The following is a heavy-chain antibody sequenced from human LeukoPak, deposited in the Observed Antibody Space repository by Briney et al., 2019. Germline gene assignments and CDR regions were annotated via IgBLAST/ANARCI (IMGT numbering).Heavy chain of an antibody. CDR2: ISAHNGNT. CDR1: GYTFTSYG. Sequence: GASVKVSCKASGYTFTSYGISWVRQAPGQGLEWMGWISAHNGNTNYAQKLQGRVTMTTDTSTSTAYMELRSLRSDDTAVYYCAKHPNIVATTDYFDYWGQGTLVTVSS. J-gene: IGHJ4*02. D-gene: IGHD5-12*01. CDR3: AKHPNIVATTDYFDY. V-gene: IGHV1-18*01.